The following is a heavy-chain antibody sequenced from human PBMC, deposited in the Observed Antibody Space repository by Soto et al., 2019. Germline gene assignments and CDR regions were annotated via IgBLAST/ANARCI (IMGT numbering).Heavy chain of an antibody. CDR2: ISDSDRGSAT. V-gene: IGHV3-11*01. J-gene: IGHJ4*02. D-gene: IGHD3-16*01. Sequence: QVQLVESGGALVKPGGSLRLSCAASGFSMSDHFMSWIRQAPGKGLEWVSYISDSDRGSATQYGDSVKGRFTISRDNAKNSLYLQMNSLRVEDTAVYYCAREGWANPDYWGQGTLVTVSS. CDR3: AREGWANPDY. CDR1: GFSMSDHF.